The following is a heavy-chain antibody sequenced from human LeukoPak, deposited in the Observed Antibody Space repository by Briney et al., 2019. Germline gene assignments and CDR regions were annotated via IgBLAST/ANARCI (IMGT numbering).Heavy chain of an antibody. J-gene: IGHJ6*02. Sequence: GGSLRLSCAVSGFTVSSNYMSWVRQAPGKGLEWVSVIYSGGDTYYADSVKGRFTISRDNSKNTLYLQMKSLRAEDTAVYYCARDCSGSHVQLCGMDVWGQGTTVTVSS. CDR1: GFTVSSNY. D-gene: IGHD1-26*01. CDR2: IYSGGDT. CDR3: ARDCSGSHVQLCGMDV. V-gene: IGHV3-53*01.